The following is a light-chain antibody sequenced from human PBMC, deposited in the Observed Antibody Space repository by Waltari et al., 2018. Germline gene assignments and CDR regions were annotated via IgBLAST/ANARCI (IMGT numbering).Light chain of an antibody. J-gene: IGLJ3*02. CDR2: RSD. V-gene: IGLV1-44*01. Sequence: QSVLTQTPSASGTPGQRDTISCSGSASNIGGNLVNWYQQLPGKAPKLLIYRSDLRPSGVPDRFSGSKSGTSASLAISGLQSEDEADYFCASWDDSLNGHWVFGGGTKVTVL. CDR1: ASNIGGNL. CDR3: ASWDDSLNGHWV.